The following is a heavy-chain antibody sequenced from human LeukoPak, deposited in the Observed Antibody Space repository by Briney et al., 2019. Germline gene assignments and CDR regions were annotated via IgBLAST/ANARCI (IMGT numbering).Heavy chain of an antibody. CDR1: GFTFSSYA. J-gene: IGHJ4*02. Sequence: GGSLRLSCAASGFTFSSYAMSWVRQAPGKGLEWVSAVSGSGGSTYYADSVKGRFTISRDNSKNTLYLQMNSLRAEDTAVYYCAKPRALAVAGLLFDYWGQGTLVTVSS. D-gene: IGHD6-19*01. V-gene: IGHV3-23*01. CDR2: VSGSGGST. CDR3: AKPRALAVAGLLFDY.